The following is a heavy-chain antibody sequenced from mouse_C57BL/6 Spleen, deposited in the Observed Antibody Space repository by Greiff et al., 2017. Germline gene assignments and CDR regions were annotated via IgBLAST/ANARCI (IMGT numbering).Heavy chain of an antibody. CDR2: IWPGGGT. CDR1: GFSLTSYA. CDR3: ARKDAMDY. Sequence: QVQLKESGPGLVAPSPSLSISCTASGFSLTSYAISWVRQPPGKGLEWLGVIWPGGGTKCNSALKSRLSISKDNCKSQVFLKMNSLQTDDTARYYCARKDAMDYWGQGTSVTVSS. J-gene: IGHJ4*01. V-gene: IGHV2-9-1*01.